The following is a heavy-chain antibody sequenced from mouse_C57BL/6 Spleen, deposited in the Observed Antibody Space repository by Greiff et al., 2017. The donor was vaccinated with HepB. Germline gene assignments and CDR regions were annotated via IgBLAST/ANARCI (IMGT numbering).Heavy chain of an antibody. CDR1: GYSFTDYN. V-gene: IGHV1-39*01. CDR2: INPNYGTT. D-gene: IGHD1-1*01. Sequence: VHLKQSGPELVKPGASVKISCKASGYSFTDYNMNWVKQSNGKSLEWIGVINPNYGTTSYNQKFKGKATLTVDQSSSTAYMQLNSLTSEDSAVYYCARSDYGSSYAFDYWGQGTTLTVSS. CDR3: ARSDYGSSYAFDY. J-gene: IGHJ2*01.